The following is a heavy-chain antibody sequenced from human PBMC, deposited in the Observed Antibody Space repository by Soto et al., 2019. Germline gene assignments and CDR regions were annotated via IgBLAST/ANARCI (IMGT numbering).Heavy chain of an antibody. D-gene: IGHD3-10*01. CDR2: IYGDGRTT. V-gene: IGHV3-23*01. J-gene: IGHJ5*01. CDR1: GFIFSTTD. CDR3: VKNSGWFNS. Sequence: GGSLRLSCEASGFIFSTTDMSWVRQAPGKGLEWVSTIYGDGRTTYYADSVRGRFSISRDNSKNMVYLQMDSLRVDDTAIYYCVKNSGWFNSWGQGSLVTVSS.